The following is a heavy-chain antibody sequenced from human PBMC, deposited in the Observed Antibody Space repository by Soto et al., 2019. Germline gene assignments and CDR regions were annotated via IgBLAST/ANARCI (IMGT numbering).Heavy chain of an antibody. Sequence: GESLKISCKGSGSTFTSYWFAWVRQVPGKGLEWMGFIYPGDSDTRYSPSFQGQVTISADRSISTAYLHWSGLKASDTAIYYCERQIHSTSYYYGMDVWGQGTTVTVSS. J-gene: IGHJ6*02. CDR2: IYPGDSDT. V-gene: IGHV5-51*01. CDR3: ERQIHSTSYYYGMDV. D-gene: IGHD6-6*01. CDR1: GSTFTSYW.